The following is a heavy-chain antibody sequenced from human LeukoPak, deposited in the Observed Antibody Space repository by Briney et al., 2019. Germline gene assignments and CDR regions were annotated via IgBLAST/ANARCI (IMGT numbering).Heavy chain of an antibody. D-gene: IGHD4-11*01. CDR3: ARGYYSNCVPGVDY. V-gene: IGHV1-2*02. CDR1: GYTFTGYY. J-gene: IGHJ4*02. Sequence: GASVKVSCKASGYTFTGYYMHWVRQAPGQGLEWMGWINPNSGGTNYAQKFQGRVTMTRDTSISTAYMELSRLRSDDTAVYYCARGYYSNCVPGVDYWGQGTLVTVSS. CDR2: INPNSGGT.